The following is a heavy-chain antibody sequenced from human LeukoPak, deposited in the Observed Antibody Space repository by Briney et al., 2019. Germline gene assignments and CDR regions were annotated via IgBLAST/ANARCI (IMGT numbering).Heavy chain of an antibody. Sequence: GGSLRLSCAASGFTFSSYAMHWVRQAPGKGLEWVAVISYDGSNKYYADSVKGRFTISRDNSKNTLYLQMNSLRAEDTAVYYCAKDRRPYYYDSSGYPDYWGQGTLVTVSS. J-gene: IGHJ4*02. CDR1: GFTFSSYA. D-gene: IGHD3-22*01. V-gene: IGHV3-30-3*01. CDR2: ISYDGSNK. CDR3: AKDRRPYYYDSSGYPDY.